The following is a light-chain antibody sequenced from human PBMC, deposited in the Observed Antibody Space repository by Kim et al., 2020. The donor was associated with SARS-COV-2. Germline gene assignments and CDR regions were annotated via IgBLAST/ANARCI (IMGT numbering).Light chain of an antibody. V-gene: IGLV3-1*01. J-gene: IGLJ3*02. CDR2: QNN. CDR1: KLGDKN. CDR3: QAWDSSTAV. Sequence: SYELTQPPSVSVSPGQTASITCSGDKLGDKNAFWYQQKPGQSPVLVIYQNNKRPSGIPERFSGSNSGNTATLTISGTHAMEEADYYCQAWDSSTAVFGGGTQLTVL.